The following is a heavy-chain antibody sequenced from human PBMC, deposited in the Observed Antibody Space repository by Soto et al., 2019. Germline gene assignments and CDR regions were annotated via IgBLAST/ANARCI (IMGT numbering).Heavy chain of an antibody. CDR1: RFSLSNYA. CDR2: ITGSGGGT. CDR3: STDPNGDYIGAFAN. Sequence: GGSLRLSCAGSRFSLSNYAMSWARQALGEGLEWVSSITGSGGGTTYADSVKGRFTISRDNSKNILYLQMDSLRADDTAVYYCSTDPNGDYIGAFANWXQGTMVTVSS. J-gene: IGHJ3*02. D-gene: IGHD4-17*01. V-gene: IGHV3-23*01.